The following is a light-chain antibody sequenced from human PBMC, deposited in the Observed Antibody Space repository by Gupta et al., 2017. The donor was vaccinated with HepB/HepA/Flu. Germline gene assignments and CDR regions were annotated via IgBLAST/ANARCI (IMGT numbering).Light chain of an antibody. V-gene: IGKV2-29*03. CDR3: MQASHFPLT. J-gene: IGKJ4*01. CDR2: DVS. CDR1: QSLLHSNGDTF. Sequence: DIVMTQTPLSLSVTPGQPASISCKSSQSLLHSNGDTFLYWYLQRPGQPPHLLIYDVSKRFSGVPDRFSGSGSGTDFTLKISRVEAEDAGFYYCMQASHFPLTFGGGTKVEI.